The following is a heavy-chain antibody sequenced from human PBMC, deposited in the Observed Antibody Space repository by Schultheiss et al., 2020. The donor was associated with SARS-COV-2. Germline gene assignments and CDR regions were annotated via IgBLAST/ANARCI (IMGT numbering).Heavy chain of an antibody. CDR3: ARGRGDYGYHGMDV. Sequence: GGSLRLSCAASGFTFDDYAMHWVRQAPGKGLEWVSGISWNSGSIGYADSVKGRFTISRDNVKNSLYLQMNNLRPEDTAVYYCARGRGDYGYHGMDVWGQGTTVTVSS. V-gene: IGHV3-9*01. CDR1: GFTFDDYA. D-gene: IGHD4/OR15-4a*01. J-gene: IGHJ6*02. CDR2: ISWNSGSI.